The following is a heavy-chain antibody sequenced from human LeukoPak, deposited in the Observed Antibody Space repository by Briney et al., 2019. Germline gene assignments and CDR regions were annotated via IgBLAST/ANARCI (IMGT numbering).Heavy chain of an antibody. V-gene: IGHV3-15*07. CDR1: GFTFSNAW. D-gene: IGHD3-22*01. J-gene: IGHJ5*02. CDR3: ATDFYDST. CDR2: IRSNSDGGTI. Sequence: GGSLRLSCATSGFTFSNAWMSWVRQAPGKGLEWVGRIRSNSDGGTIDHAAPVKGRFTLSRVDSKTTLYLQMNSLQTEDTAVYYCATDFYDSTWGQGTLVTVSS.